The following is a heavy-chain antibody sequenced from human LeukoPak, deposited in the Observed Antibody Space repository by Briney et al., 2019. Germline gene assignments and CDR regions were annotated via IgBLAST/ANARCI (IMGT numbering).Heavy chain of an antibody. D-gene: IGHD1-26*01. Sequence: GGSLRLSCAASGFTFSDYYMSWIRQAPGKGLEWVSNISSSGSTIYYADSVKGRFTISRDNAKNSLYLQMNSLRAEDTAVYYCAGGVGATEKYFDYWGQGTLVTVSS. CDR1: GFTFSDYY. V-gene: IGHV3-11*04. J-gene: IGHJ4*02. CDR2: ISSSGSTI. CDR3: AGGVGATEKYFDY.